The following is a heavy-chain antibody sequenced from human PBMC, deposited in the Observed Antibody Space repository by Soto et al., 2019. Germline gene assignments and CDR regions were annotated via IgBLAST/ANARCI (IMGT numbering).Heavy chain of an antibody. CDR1: GFTFSNYD. D-gene: IGHD2-21*01. CDR2: ISTAGNT. V-gene: IGHV3-13*01. J-gene: IGHJ4*02. CDR3: ASGRDSGLYYFDY. Sequence: EVQLVESGGDLVQPGGSLRLSCAASGFTFSNYDMHWVRQATGKGLEWVSTISTAGNTYSPVSVKGRFTISRENAKNSLYLKMNSLRVDDTAVYYCASGRDSGLYYFDYWGQGTLVTVSS.